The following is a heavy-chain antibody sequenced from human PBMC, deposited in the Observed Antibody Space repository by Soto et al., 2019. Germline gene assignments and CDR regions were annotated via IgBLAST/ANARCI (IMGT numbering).Heavy chain of an antibody. D-gene: IGHD3-10*01. CDR1: GGSISSGDYY. Sequence: QVQLQESGPGLVKPSQTLSLTCTVSGGSISSGDYYWSWIRQPPGKGLEWIGYIYYSGSTYYNPSLKSRVTISVETSKNQFSLKLSSVTAADTAVYYCVRVQSYYYGSGSYGWFDPWGQGTLVTVSS. CDR2: IYYSGST. V-gene: IGHV4-30-4*01. J-gene: IGHJ5*02. CDR3: VRVQSYYYGSGSYGWFDP.